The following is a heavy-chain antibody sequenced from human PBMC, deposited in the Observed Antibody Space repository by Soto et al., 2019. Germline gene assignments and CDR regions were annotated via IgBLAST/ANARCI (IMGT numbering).Heavy chain of an antibody. CDR2: IMPLFDRT. CDR3: ATMIPLWTYFAF. Sequence: QVQLMQSGAEVKKPGSSVKVSCKASGGTFGSYAIGWVRQAPGQGLEWVGGIMPLFDRTNYAQNFQGRVTFSADEPTSTAYMEMSSLRHDDTAVYYCATMIPLWTYFAFWGQGTLVSVSS. J-gene: IGHJ4*02. CDR1: GGTFGSYA. V-gene: IGHV1-69*01. D-gene: IGHD3-16*01.